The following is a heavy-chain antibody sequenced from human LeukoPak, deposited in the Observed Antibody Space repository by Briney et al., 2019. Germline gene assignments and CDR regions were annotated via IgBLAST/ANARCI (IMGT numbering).Heavy chain of an antibody. CDR2: VSWDGRAA. Sequence: PGGSLRLSCAASGFTFDDYAMHWVRQAPGKGLEWVSLVSWDGRAAYYADSDKGRFTISRDNNKKFLSLHMSRLGPEDTALYYCAKEGEVPGFFDYWGQGTLVTVSS. J-gene: IGHJ4*02. CDR1: GFTFDDYA. CDR3: AKEGEVPGFFDY. V-gene: IGHV3-43D*03. D-gene: IGHD3-16*01.